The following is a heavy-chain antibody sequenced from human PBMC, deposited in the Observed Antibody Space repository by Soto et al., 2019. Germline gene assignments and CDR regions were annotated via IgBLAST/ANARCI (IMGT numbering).Heavy chain of an antibody. CDR3: ATNYCSGYRAFDA. CDR1: GDTFNFYS. V-gene: IGHV1-69*02. CDR2: VNPILSMS. J-gene: IGHJ4*02. D-gene: IGHD3-10*01. Sequence: QVQLVQSGAEVKSAGSSVKVSCKASGDTFNFYSINWVRQAPGLGLEWVGRVNPILSMSNYAQRLQGRVTMTGGKSTGPAYMALRRSIAADTAIYYCATNYCSGYRAFDAWWQGALVSVS.